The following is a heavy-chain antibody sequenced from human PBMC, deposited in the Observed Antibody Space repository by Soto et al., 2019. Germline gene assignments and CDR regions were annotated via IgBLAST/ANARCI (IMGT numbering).Heavy chain of an antibody. V-gene: IGHV4-39*01. Sequence: SETRSLTCTVSPGAISSSSYYWGWIRQPPRKGLEWIGSIYYSASTYYNPSLQSLGTRSVHTSHNQFSLKLSSVTAADTAVYYCARISSSGYSHWGQGTLVTASA. CDR3: ARISSSGYSH. J-gene: IGHJ4*02. CDR2: IYYSAST. D-gene: IGHD3-22*01. CDR1: PGAISSSSYY.